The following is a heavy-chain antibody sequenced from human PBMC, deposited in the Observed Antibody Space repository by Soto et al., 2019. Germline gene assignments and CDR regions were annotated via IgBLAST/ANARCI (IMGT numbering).Heavy chain of an antibody. D-gene: IGHD3-22*01. CDR2: IRSKANSYAT. CDR1: GFTFSGSA. CDR3: TRRVVITREASMDV. V-gene: IGHV3-73*01. J-gene: IGHJ6*02. Sequence: GGSLRLSCAASGFTFSGSAMHWVRQASGKGLEWVGRIRSKANSYATAYAASVKGRFTISRDDSKNTAYLQMNSPKTEDTAVYYCTRRVVITREASMDVWGQGTTVTVSS.